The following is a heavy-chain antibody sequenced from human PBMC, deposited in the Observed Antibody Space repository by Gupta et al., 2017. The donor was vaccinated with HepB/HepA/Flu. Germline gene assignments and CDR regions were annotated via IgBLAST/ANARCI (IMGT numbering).Heavy chain of an antibody. CDR3: ARDHLVMGATTSSH. CDR2: IYYSGST. Sequence: QVQLQESGPGLVKPSETLSLTCTVSGGSVSSGSYYWSWIRQPPGKGLEWIGYIYYSGSTNYNPSLKSRVTISVDTSKNQFSLKLSSVTAADTAVYYCARDHLVMGATTSSHWGQGTLVTVSS. CDR1: GGSVSSGSYY. D-gene: IGHD1-26*01. V-gene: IGHV4-61*01. J-gene: IGHJ4*02.